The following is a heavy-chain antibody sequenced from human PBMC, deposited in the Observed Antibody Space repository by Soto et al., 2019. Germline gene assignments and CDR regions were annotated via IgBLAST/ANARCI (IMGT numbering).Heavy chain of an antibody. Sequence: QVQLVQSGAEVKKPGASVKVSCKASGYTFTSYGISWVRQAPGQGRAWMGWISAYNGNTNYAQKLQGRVTMTTDTSRSTADMELRSLRSDDTAGYYCARVPSGSNSWANYWCQGTLVTVSS. V-gene: IGHV1-18*04. CDR2: ISAYNGNT. CDR3: ARVPSGSNSWANY. J-gene: IGHJ4*02. D-gene: IGHD1-26*01. CDR1: GYTFTSYG.